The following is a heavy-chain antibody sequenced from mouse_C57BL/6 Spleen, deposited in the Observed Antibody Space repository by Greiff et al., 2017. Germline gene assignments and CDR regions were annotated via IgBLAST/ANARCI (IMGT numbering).Heavy chain of an antibody. J-gene: IGHJ1*03. Sequence: EVKLMESGPGLVKPSQSLSLTCSVTGYSITSGYYWNWIRQFPGNKLEWMGYISYDGSNNYNPSLKNRISITRDTSKNQFFLKLNSVTTEDTATYYCAREGGYYGSSYWYFDVWGTGTTVTVSS. CDR2: ISYDGSN. CDR3: AREGGYYGSSYWYFDV. D-gene: IGHD1-1*01. V-gene: IGHV3-6*01. CDR1: GYSITSGYY.